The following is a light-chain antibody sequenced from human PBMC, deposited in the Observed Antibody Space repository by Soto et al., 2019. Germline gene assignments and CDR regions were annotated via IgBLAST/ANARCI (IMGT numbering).Light chain of an antibody. J-gene: IGLJ1*01. CDR1: FSNIGDNA. CDR2: LND. CDR3: AAWDDSLNAL. V-gene: IGLV1-44*01. Sequence: QSVLTQPPSVSGTPGQRVTISCSGSFSNIGDNAVNWYQQLPGAAPKLLIYLNDQRPSGVPDRFSGSKSGTSASLAISGLHSEDEADYCCAAWDDSLNALFGTGTKVNVL.